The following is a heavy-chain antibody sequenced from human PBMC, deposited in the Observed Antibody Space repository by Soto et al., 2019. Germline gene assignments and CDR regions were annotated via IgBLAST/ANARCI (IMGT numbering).Heavy chain of an antibody. CDR3: ERASGYVSLAFDD. CDR2: IYYSGST. D-gene: IGHD5-12*01. V-gene: IGHV4-59*01. CDR1: GGSISSYY. Sequence: SETLSLTCTVSGGSISSYYWSWIRQPPGKGLAWIGYIYYSGSTNYNPSPKTRVTISVDTPKNQFSLKPSSVPAADTAVPYCERASGYVSLAFDDWGQGTLVSVSA. J-gene: IGHJ4*02.